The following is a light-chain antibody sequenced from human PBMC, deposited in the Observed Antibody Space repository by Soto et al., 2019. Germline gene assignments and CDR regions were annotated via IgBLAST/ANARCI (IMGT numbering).Light chain of an antibody. Sequence: EIVLTQSPGTLSLSPGERATLSCRASQSVSSSLLAWFQQKPGQAPRLLIYGASTRATGIPDRFSGSGSWTDFTLTISRLEPEDFAVYFCQQYGRSPPITFGQGTRLEIK. CDR3: QQYGRSPPIT. CDR2: GAS. CDR1: QSVSSSL. J-gene: IGKJ5*01. V-gene: IGKV3-20*01.